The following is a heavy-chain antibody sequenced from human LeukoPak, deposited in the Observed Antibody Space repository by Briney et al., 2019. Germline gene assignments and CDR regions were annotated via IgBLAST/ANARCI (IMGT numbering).Heavy chain of an antibody. D-gene: IGHD6-13*01. CDR3: ASRYSTSGVDY. CDR1: GGTFSSYA. V-gene: IGHV1-69*04. J-gene: IGHJ4*02. CDR2: IIPILGIA. Sequence: SVKVSCKASGGTFSSYAISWVRQAPGQGLEWMGRIIPILGIANYAQKFQGRVTITADRSTSTAYMELSSLRSEDTAVYYCASRYSTSGVDYWGQGTLVTVSS.